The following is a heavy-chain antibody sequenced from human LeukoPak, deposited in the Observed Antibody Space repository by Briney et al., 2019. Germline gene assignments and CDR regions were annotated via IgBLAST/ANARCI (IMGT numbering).Heavy chain of an antibody. D-gene: IGHD2-15*01. J-gene: IGHJ4*02. Sequence: PGGSLRLSCATSGFTFSSYWMHWVRQAPGKGLVWVSRISTDGSSTNYADSVKGRFTISRDNAKNTLYLQMNSLRAEDTAVYYCTREWVGHCNGNTCYSGFDFWGQGTLVTVSS. V-gene: IGHV3-74*01. CDR3: TREWVGHCNGNTCYSGFDF. CDR2: ISTDGSST. CDR1: GFTFSSYW.